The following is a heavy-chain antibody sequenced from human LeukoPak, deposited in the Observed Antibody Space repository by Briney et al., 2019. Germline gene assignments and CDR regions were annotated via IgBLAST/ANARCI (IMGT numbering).Heavy chain of an antibody. CDR3: ARGLLLPYYYYGMDV. V-gene: IGHV1-2*02. Sequence: ASVKVSCKASGYTFTGYYMHWVRQAPGQGLEWMGWINPNSGGTNYAQKFQGRVTMTRDTSISTAYMELSRPRSDDTAVYYCARGLLLPYYYYGMDVWGQGTTVTVSS. CDR1: GYTFTGYY. J-gene: IGHJ6*02. CDR2: INPNSGGT. D-gene: IGHD2-15*01.